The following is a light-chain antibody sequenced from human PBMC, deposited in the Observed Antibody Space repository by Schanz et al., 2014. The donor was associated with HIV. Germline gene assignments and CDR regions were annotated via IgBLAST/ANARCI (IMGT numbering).Light chain of an antibody. Sequence: QSALTQPASVSGSPGQSITISCTGTSSDVGSYNLVSRYQQHPGKAPKLMIYEVSKRPSGVSNRFSGSKSGNTASLTISGLQAEDEADYYCSSYTSSSTLRVFGGGTKLTVL. V-gene: IGLV2-14*02. CDR3: SSYTSSSTLRV. CDR1: SSDVGSYNL. CDR2: EVS. J-gene: IGLJ3*02.